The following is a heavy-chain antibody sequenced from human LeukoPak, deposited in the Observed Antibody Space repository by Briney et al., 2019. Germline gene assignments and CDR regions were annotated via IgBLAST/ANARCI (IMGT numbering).Heavy chain of an antibody. CDR3: ARLVDTAMGYFDA. CDR1: GFTFSSYD. J-gene: IGHJ4*02. Sequence: GGSLSLSCAASGFTFSSYDMHWVRRATGKGLEWVSAIDTAGDTYHQGSVEGRFTISKENAKNPLYLQMNSLRAENTAEYYGARLVDTAMGYFDAWGQETLVTVPT. CDR2: IDTAGDT. D-gene: IGHD5-18*01. V-gene: IGHV3-13*01.